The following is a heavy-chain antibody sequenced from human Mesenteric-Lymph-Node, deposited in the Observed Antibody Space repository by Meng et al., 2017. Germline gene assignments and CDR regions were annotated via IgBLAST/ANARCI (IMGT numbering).Heavy chain of an antibody. CDR3: AREHSGSYVDY. CDR1: GGSFSGYF. J-gene: IGHJ4*02. V-gene: IGHV4-34*01. D-gene: IGHD1-26*01. Sequence: QVQLQQWGAGLLKPSETLSLTCTVYGGSFSGYFWTWIRQPPGKGLEWIGEIYHSGSTNYNPSLKSRVTISVDKSKNQFSLKLSSVTAADTAVYYCAREHSGSYVDYWGQGTLVPSPQ. CDR2: IYHSGST.